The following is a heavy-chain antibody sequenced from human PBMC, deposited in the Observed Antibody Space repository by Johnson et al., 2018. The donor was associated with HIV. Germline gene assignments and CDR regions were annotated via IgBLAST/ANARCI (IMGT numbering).Heavy chain of an antibody. V-gene: IGHV3-53*01. J-gene: IGHJ3*02. CDR3: TAASYSDAFDI. CDR1: GFTVRSNY. Sequence: VQLVESGGGLTQPGGSLRLSCAASGFTVRSNYMSWVRQAPGKGLEWVSTISGSGGRTYYADSVKGRFTISRDKSKNTRFLQMNSLKTEDTAVDYCTAASYSDAFDIWGQGTMVTVSS. CDR2: SGSGGRT. D-gene: IGHD1-26*01.